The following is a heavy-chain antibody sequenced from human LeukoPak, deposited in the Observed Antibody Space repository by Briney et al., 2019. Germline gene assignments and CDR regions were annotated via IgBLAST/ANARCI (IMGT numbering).Heavy chain of an antibody. J-gene: IGHJ4*02. CDR3: AGQHHSLDY. CDR1: GFTFSSHK. Sequence: PGGSLRLSCAASGFTFSSHKMHWVRQAPGKGLEWLAVILSDGSNEYYADSVKGRFTISRDNSRNMLYLQMNSLRSEDTGVYYCAGQHHSLDYWGQGTLVTVSS. CDR2: ILSDGSNE. V-gene: IGHV3-30*04. D-gene: IGHD1-26*01.